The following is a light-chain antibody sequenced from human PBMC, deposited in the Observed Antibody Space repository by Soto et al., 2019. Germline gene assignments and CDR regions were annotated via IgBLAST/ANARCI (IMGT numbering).Light chain of an antibody. J-gene: IGKJ1*01. V-gene: IGKV3-20*01. CDR1: ETVTSDY. CDR3: HQYGSSPWT. Sequence: EVVLTQSPGTLSLSPGEIATLSCRASETVTSDYLAWYQQKPGQAPRLLFYGASRRAAGIPDRFSGSGSGTDFTLIISRLEPEDFVVYYCHQYGSSPWTFGQGTKGEIK. CDR2: GAS.